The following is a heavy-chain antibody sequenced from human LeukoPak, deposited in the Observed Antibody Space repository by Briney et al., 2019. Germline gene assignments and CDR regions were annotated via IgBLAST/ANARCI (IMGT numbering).Heavy chain of an antibody. Sequence: ASVKVSCKASGYTFTRFDINWVRQTTGQVLEWMGWMNPNSGNKGYAQKFQGRFTMTMNTSTSTAYMELTSLTSEDTAVYYCARGQKSSGYWFDPWGQGTLVTASS. CDR2: MNPNSGNK. CDR3: ARGQKSSGYWFDP. V-gene: IGHV1-8*01. D-gene: IGHD3-22*01. J-gene: IGHJ5*02. CDR1: GYTFTRFD.